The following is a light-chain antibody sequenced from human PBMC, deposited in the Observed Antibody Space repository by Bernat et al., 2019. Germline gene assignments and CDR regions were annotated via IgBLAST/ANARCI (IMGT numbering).Light chain of an antibody. Sequence: DIQMTQSPTSLSASVGDRVTITCQASQDITHYLNCYQQKPGKAPELLIYDTSNLKIGVPSRFSGSGSGTDFTLTITNLQPEDIATSYCQHYDNLPLTFGGGTKVEIK. CDR3: QHYDNLPLT. J-gene: IGKJ4*01. CDR1: QDITHY. V-gene: IGKV1-33*01. CDR2: DTS.